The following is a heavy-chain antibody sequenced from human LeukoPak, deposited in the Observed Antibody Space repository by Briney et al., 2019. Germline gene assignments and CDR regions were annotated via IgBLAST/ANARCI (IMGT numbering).Heavy chain of an antibody. CDR3: AKRGRSGGKDHDAFDI. V-gene: IGHV3-21*04. CDR2: ISSSSSYI. D-gene: IGHD4-23*01. J-gene: IGHJ3*02. Sequence: PGGSLRLSCAASGFTFSSYSMNWVRQAPGKGLEWVSSISSSSSYIYYADSVKGRFTISRDNAKNSLYLQMNSLRAEDTAVYYCAKRGRSGGKDHDAFDIWGQGTMVTVSS. CDR1: GFTFSSYS.